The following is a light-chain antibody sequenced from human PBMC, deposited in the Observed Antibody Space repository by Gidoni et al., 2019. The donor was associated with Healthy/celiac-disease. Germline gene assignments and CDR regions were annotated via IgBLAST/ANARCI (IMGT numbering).Light chain of an antibody. CDR3: QQYNSYSYT. CDR2: KAS. Sequence: DIQMTQSPSTLSASVVDRVTITCRASQSISSWLAWYQQKPGKAPKLLIYKASSLESGVPSRFSGSGSGTEFTLTISSLQPDDFATYYCQQYNSYSYTFXQXTKLEIK. V-gene: IGKV1-5*03. J-gene: IGKJ2*01. CDR1: QSISSW.